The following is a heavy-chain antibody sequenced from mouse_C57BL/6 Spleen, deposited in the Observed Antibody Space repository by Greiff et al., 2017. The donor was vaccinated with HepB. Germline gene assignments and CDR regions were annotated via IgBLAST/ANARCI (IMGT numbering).Heavy chain of an antibody. CDR1: GYAFSSYW. J-gene: IGHJ4*01. Sequence: QVQLQQSGAELVKPGASVKISCKASGYAFSSYWMNWVKQRPGKGLEWIGKIYPGDGDTNYNGKFKGKATLTADISSSTAYMQISSLTSEDSAVYFCARWYYGSRYAMDYWGQGTSVTVSS. D-gene: IGHD1-1*01. CDR2: IYPGDGDT. CDR3: ARWYYGSRYAMDY. V-gene: IGHV1-80*01.